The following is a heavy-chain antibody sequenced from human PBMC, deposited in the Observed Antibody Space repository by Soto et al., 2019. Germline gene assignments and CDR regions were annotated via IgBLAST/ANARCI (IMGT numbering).Heavy chain of an antibody. CDR1: GFTFSNYA. Sequence: GGSLRLSCAAPGFTFSNYAMSWVRQAPGKGLEWVSGISDTGGSTSYADSVKGRFTISRDNSKNTLYLQMNSLRAEDTAVYYCAKGFNTLDYWGQGTLVTVSS. CDR2: ISDTGGST. J-gene: IGHJ4*02. CDR3: AKGFNTLDY. D-gene: IGHD2-2*02. V-gene: IGHV3-23*01.